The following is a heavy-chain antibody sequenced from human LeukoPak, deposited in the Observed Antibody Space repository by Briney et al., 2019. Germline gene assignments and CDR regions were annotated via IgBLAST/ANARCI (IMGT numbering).Heavy chain of an antibody. Sequence: ASVKVSCKASVYTSTNFDINWVRQATGQGGEWMGWMNLNSGKTGYRQEFEGRVTMTTNASISTAYMELRSLRFEDTAVYYCGRGYAMDVWGQGTTVTVSS. CDR3: GRGYAMDV. CDR2: MNLNSGKT. J-gene: IGHJ6*02. CDR1: VYTSTNFD. V-gene: IGHV1-8*02.